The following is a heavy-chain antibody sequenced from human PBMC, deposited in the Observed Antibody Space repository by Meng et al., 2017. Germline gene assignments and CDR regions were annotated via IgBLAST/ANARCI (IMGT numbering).Heavy chain of an antibody. CDR2: INPNSGGT. CDR1: GYTFTGYY. D-gene: IGHD6-25*01. CDR3: ARDEDISAAGKLFGDY. V-gene: IGHV1-2*06. J-gene: IGHJ4*02. Sequence: QVKLVQSGAEVKKPGASVKVVCKASGYTFTGYYMHWVRQAPGQGLEWMGRINPNSGGTNYAQKFQGRVTMTRDTSISTAYMELSGLRSDDTAMYYCARDEDISAAGKLFGDYWGQGTLVTVSS.